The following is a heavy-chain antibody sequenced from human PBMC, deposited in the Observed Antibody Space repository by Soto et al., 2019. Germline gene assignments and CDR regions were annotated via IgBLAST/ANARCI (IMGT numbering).Heavy chain of an antibody. CDR1: GFTFSSYW. J-gene: IGHJ5*02. Sequence: GGSLRLSCAASGFTFSSYWMHWVRQAPGKGLVWVSRINSDGSSTSYADSVKGRFTISRDNAKNTLYLQMNSLGAEDTAVYYCASPYSSSWSQGFDPWGQGTLVTAPQ. CDR2: INSDGSST. D-gene: IGHD6-13*01. CDR3: ASPYSSSWSQGFDP. V-gene: IGHV3-74*01.